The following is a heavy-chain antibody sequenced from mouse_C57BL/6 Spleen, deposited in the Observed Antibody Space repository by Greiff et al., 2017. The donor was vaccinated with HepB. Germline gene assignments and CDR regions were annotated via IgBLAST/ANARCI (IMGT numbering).Heavy chain of an antibody. CDR2: INYDGSST. CDR3: ARDWDYGSSYLYAMDY. D-gene: IGHD1-1*01. J-gene: IGHJ4*01. CDR1: GFTFSDYY. V-gene: IGHV5-16*01. Sequence: VQLKESEGGLVQPGSSMKLSCTASGFTFSDYYMAWVRQVPEKGLEWVANINYDGSSTYYLDSLKSRFIISRDNAKNILYLQMSSLKSEDTATYYCARDWDYGSSYLYAMDYWGQGTSVTVSS.